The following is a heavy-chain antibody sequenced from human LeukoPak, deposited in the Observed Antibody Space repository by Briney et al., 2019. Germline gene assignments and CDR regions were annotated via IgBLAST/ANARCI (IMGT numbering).Heavy chain of an antibody. V-gene: IGHV3-23*01. Sequence: GGSLRLSRAASGFSFSSYAMSWVRQAPGKGLEGVSAISDGGGSTYYADSVKGRFTISRDNSKNTLFLQMNSLRAEDTAIYYCVKDLDSSSSGVRFDYWGQRTLVTVSS. CDR2: ISDGGGST. CDR1: GFSFSSYA. J-gene: IGHJ4*02. CDR3: VKDLDSSSSGVRFDY. D-gene: IGHD6-6*01.